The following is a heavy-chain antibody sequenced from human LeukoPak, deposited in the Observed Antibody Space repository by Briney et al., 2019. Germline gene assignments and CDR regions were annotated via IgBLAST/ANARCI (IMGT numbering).Heavy chain of an antibody. CDR1: GSTFDDYG. J-gene: IGHJ4*02. V-gene: IGHV3-20*04. CDR2: INWNGGST. D-gene: IGHD1-1*01. CDR3: ARGPETGNFDY. Sequence: GGSLRLSCAASGSTFDDYGMSWVRQAPGKGLEWVSGINWNGGSTGYADSVKGRFTISRDNAKNSLYLQMNSLRAEDTALYYCARGPETGNFDYWGQGTLVTVSS.